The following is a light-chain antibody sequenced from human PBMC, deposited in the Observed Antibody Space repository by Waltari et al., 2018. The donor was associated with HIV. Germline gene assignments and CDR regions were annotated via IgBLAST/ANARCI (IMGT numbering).Light chain of an antibody. J-gene: IGLJ2*01. CDR2: EVS. CDR1: SSDVGGYNY. CDR3: SSYTSTKVL. V-gene: IGLV2-14*01. Sequence: QSALTQPASVSGSPGQSITISCIGTSSDVGGYNYVSWYQHHPGKAPKLMIYEVSHRPSGVSNRFSGSKSGNTASLTISGLQAEDEADYYCSSYTSTKVLFGGGTKLTVL.